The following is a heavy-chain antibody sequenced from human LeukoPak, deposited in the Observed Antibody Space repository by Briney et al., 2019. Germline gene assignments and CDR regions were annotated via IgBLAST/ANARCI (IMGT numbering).Heavy chain of an antibody. CDR3: ARDQYCSSTSCYPSWFDP. D-gene: IGHD2-2*01. Sequence: SVKVSCKASGGTFSSYAISWVRQAPGQGLEWMGGIIPIFGTANYAQKFQGRVTITADESTSTAYMELSSLRSEDTAVYYCARDQYCSSTSCYPSWFDPWGQGTLVTVSS. CDR1: GGTFSSYA. J-gene: IGHJ5*02. V-gene: IGHV1-69*13. CDR2: IIPIFGTA.